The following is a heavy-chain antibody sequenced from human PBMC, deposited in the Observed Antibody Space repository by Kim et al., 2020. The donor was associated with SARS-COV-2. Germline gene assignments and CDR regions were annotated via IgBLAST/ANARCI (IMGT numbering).Heavy chain of an antibody. V-gene: IGHV3-30-3*01. Sequence: GGSLRLSCAASGFTFSSYAMHWVRQAPGKGLEWVAVISYDGSNKYYADSVKGRFTISRDNSKNTLYLQMNSLRAEDTAVYYCARDLTLLWFSAENWFDP. CDR2: ISYDGSNK. D-gene: IGHD3-10*01. CDR1: GFTFSSYA. J-gene: IGHJ5*02. CDR3: ARDLTLLWFSAENWFDP.